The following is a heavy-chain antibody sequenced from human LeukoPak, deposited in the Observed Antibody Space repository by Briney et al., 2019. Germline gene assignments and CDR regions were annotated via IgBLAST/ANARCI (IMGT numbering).Heavy chain of an antibody. D-gene: IGHD1-1*01. V-gene: IGHV4-30-2*01. J-gene: IGHJ5*02. CDR1: GGSISSGGYS. CDR3: ARGTLQEDWFDP. Sequence: PSETLSLTCAVSGGSISSGGYSWSWIRQPPGKGLEWIGYIYHSGSTYYNPSLKSRVTISVDRSKNQFSLKLSSVTAADTAVYYCARGTLQEDWFDPWGQGTLVTVSS. CDR2: IYHSGST.